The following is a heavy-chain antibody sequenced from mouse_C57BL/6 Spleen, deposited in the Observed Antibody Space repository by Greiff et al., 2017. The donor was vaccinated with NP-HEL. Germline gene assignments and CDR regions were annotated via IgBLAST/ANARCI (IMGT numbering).Heavy chain of an antibody. CDR1: GYSFTGYY. V-gene: IGHV1-42*01. CDR2: INPSTGGT. Sequence: VQLKESGPELVKPGASVKISCKASGYSFTGYYMNWVKQSPEKSLEWIGEINPSTGGTTYNQKFKAKATLTVDKSSSTAYMQLKSLTSEDSAVYYCARKGLGYYDYDGFAYWGQGTLVTVSA. CDR3: ARKGLGYYDYDGFAY. D-gene: IGHD2-4*01. J-gene: IGHJ3*01.